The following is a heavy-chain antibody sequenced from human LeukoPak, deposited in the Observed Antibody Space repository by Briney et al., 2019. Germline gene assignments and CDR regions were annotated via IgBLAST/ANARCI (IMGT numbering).Heavy chain of an antibody. V-gene: IGHV3-30*18. CDR2: ISYDGSNK. Sequence: GRSLRLSCAASGLTFSTYAMHWVRQAPGKGLEWVALISYDGSNKYYADSVKGRFTISRDNSKNTLYLQMNSLRVEDTAVYYCAKESDAFDIWGQGTMVTVSS. CDR1: GLTFSTYA. CDR3: AKESDAFDI. J-gene: IGHJ3*02.